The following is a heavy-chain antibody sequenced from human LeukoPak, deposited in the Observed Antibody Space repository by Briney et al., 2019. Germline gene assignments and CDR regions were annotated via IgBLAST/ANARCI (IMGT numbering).Heavy chain of an antibody. CDR1: GGSITSGTYC. CDR2: ICYSGST. D-gene: IGHD3-10*01. CDR3: ARRHYGSALRDY. Sequence: SETLSLTCTVSGGSITSGTYCWGWIRQPPGKGLEWIGSICYSGSTYYNPSLKSRVTISVDTSKNQFSLKLSSVTAADTAVYYCARRHYGSALRDYWGQGTLVTVSS. V-gene: IGHV4-39*01. J-gene: IGHJ4*02.